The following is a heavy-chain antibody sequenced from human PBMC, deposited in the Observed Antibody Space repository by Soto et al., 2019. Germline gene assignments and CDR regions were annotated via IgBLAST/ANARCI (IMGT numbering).Heavy chain of an antibody. Sequence: QVQLVQSGAEVKKPGASVKVSCKASGYTFTSYAMHWVRQAPGQRLEWMGWINAGNGNTKYSQKFQGRVTITRDTSASTAYMELSSLSSEDTAVYYCARRSGYYYVDYWGQGTLVTVSS. CDR3: ARRSGYYYVDY. V-gene: IGHV1-3*01. CDR1: GYTFTSYA. J-gene: IGHJ4*02. CDR2: INAGNGNT. D-gene: IGHD3-22*01.